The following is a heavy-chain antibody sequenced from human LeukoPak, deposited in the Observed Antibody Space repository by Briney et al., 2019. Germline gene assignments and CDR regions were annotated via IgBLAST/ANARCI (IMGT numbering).Heavy chain of an antibody. V-gene: IGHV4-39*01. CDR2: IYYSGST. CDR3: ARRGITGTKFGWFDP. Sequence: SETLSLTCTVSGGSISSSSYYWGRVRQPPGKGLEWIGSIYYSGSTYYNPSLKSRVTISVDTSKNQFSLKLSSVTAADTAVYYCARRGITGTKFGWFDPWGQGTLVTVSS. D-gene: IGHD1-7*01. J-gene: IGHJ5*02. CDR1: GGSISSSSYY.